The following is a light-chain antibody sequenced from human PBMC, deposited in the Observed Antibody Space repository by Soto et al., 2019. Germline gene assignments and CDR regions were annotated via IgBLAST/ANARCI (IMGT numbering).Light chain of an antibody. Sequence: QSALTQPASLSGSPGQSITISCTGTSSDVGGYNYVSWYQQHPGKAPKLMIYDVSNRPSGVSNRFSGSKSGNTASLTISGLQAEDEADYYCSSYRASRTTPYVFGTGTTLTVL. J-gene: IGLJ1*01. CDR1: SSDVGGYNY. CDR2: DVS. V-gene: IGLV2-14*03. CDR3: SSYRASRTTPYV.